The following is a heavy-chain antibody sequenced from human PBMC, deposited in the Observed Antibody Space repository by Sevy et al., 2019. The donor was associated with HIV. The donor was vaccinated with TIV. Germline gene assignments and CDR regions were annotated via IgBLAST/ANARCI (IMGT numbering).Heavy chain of an antibody. V-gene: IGHV3-30-3*01. CDR1: GFTFSSYA. D-gene: IGHD4-17*01. J-gene: IGHJ1*01. CDR2: ISYDGSNK. CDR3: ARVATVTTAEYFQH. Sequence: GGSLRLSCAASGFTFSSYAMHRVRQAPGKGLEWVAVISYDGSNKYYADSVKGRFTISRDNSKNTLYLQMNSLRAEDTAVYYCARVATVTTAEYFQHWGQGTLVTVSS.